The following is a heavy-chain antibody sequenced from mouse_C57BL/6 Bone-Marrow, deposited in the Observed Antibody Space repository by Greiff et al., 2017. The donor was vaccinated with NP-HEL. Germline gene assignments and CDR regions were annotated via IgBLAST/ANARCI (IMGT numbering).Heavy chain of an antibody. J-gene: IGHJ2*01. V-gene: IGHV1-69*01. D-gene: IGHD2-3*01. CDR3: ARDGYYPFDY. Sequence: QVQLQQPGAELVMPGASVKLSCKASGYTFTSYWMHWVKQRPGQGLEWIGEIDPSDSYTNYNQKFKGKSTLTVDKSSSTAYMQLSSLTSEDSAVYYCARDGYYPFDYWGRGTTLTVSA. CDR1: GYTFTSYW. CDR2: IDPSDSYT.